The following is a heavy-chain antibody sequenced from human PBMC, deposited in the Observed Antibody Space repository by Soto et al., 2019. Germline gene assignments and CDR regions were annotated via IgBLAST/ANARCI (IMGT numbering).Heavy chain of an antibody. CDR2: IDHNGVA. V-gene: IGHV4-4*02. J-gene: IGHJ6*02. Sequence: LSLTCGVSGDSISSSKWWTWVRQTPGNGLEWIGKIDHNGVANYNPSLEGRVTISKDISKNQISLKVTSATAADSAVYYCARMNRDYYYYGMDVWGQGATVTVYS. CDR1: GDSISSSKW. CDR3: ARMNRDYYYYGMDV.